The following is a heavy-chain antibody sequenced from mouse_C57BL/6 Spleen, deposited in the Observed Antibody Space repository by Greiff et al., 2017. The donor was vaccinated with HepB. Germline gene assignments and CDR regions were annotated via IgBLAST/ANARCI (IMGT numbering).Heavy chain of an antibody. Sequence: EVNLVESGGGLVKPGGSLKLSCAASGFTFSSYAMSWVRQTPEKRLEWVATISDGGSYTYYPDNVKGRFTISRDNAKNNLYLQMSHLKSEDTAMYYCARDYGSGYFDVWGTGTTVTVSS. CDR2: ISDGGSYT. CDR3: ARDYGSGYFDV. V-gene: IGHV5-4*01. D-gene: IGHD1-1*01. J-gene: IGHJ1*03. CDR1: GFTFSSYA.